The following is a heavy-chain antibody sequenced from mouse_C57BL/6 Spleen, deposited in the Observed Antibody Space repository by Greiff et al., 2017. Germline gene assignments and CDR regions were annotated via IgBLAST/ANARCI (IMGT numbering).Heavy chain of an antibody. J-gene: IGHJ2*01. CDR3: ASYTNLYAFDY. Sequence: EVQLQQSGPVLVRPGASVKMSCKASGYTFTNYWMNWVKQRLGKGLDGIGDIYPENGGNNYNQKFKGKATLTVDTSSSTAYMELSSLTSEDSAVYYCASYTNLYAFDYWGQGTTLTVSS. CDR1: GYTFTNYW. V-gene: IGHV1-34*01. CDR2: IYPENGGN. D-gene: IGHD2-5*01.